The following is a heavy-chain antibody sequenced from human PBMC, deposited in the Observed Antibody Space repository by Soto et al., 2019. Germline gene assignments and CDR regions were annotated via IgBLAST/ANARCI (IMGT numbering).Heavy chain of an antibody. CDR2: INHSGST. V-gene: IGHV4-34*01. CDR1: GGSFSGYY. Sequence: PSDTLSLTCAVYGGSFSGYYWSWIRQPPGKGLEWIGEINHSGSTNYNPSLKSRVTISVDTSKNQFSLKLSSVTAADTAVYYRARARSYGPRNFDYWGQGTLVTVS. J-gene: IGHJ4*02. D-gene: IGHD5-18*01. CDR3: ARARSYGPRNFDY.